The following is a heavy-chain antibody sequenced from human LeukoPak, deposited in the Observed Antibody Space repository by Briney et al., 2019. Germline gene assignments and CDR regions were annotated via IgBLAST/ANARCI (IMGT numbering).Heavy chain of an antibody. Sequence: RPSETLSLTCTVSGGSISSYYWSWIRQPPGKGLGWIGYIYYSGTTNYSPSLKSRVTISVDTSKNQFSLKLSSVTAADTAVYYCARGVYIAAAQYGYWGQGTLVTVSS. D-gene: IGHD6-13*01. CDR2: IYYSGTT. CDR3: ARGVYIAAAQYGY. CDR1: GGSISSYY. V-gene: IGHV4-59*01. J-gene: IGHJ4*02.